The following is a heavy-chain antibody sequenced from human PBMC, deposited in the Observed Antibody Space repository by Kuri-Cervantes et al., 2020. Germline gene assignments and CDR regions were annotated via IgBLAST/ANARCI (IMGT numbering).Heavy chain of an antibody. CDR1: GYTFNGYY. CDR2: INPNSGGT. J-gene: IGHJ4*02. CDR3: ARQDVSTVTLDY. Sequence: ASVKVSCKASGYTFNGYYVHWVRQAPGQGLEWMGWINPNSGGTNYAQKFQGWVTMTRDTSISTAYMELSRLRSDDTAVYYCARQDVSTVTLDYWGQGTLVTVSS. D-gene: IGHD4-17*01. V-gene: IGHV1-2*04.